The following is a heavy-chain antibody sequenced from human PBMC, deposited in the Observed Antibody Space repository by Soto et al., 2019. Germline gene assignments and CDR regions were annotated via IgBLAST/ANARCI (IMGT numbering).Heavy chain of an antibody. D-gene: IGHD6-13*01. Sequence: PSETLSLTCTFSGGSISSYYWSWMRQPPGKGLEWIAYFHDSGSTNFSPSIQSRVTMSVDRSKNQFSLKLSSVTAADTAVYYCARHPPSSSWWEGWFDPWGQGVLVTVSS. CDR1: GGSISSYY. V-gene: IGHV4-59*01. CDR2: FHDSGST. J-gene: IGHJ5*02. CDR3: ARHPPSSSWWEGWFDP.